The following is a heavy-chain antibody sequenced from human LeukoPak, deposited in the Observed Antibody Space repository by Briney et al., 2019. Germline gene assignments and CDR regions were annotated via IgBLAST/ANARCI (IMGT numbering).Heavy chain of an antibody. Sequence: SVKVSCKASGGTFSSYAISWVRQAPGQGLEWMGGIIPIFGTANYAQKFQGRVTITADESTSTAYMELSSLRSDDTAVYYCATDLQPTKDFWTGCFDYWGQGTLVTVSS. D-gene: IGHD3/OR15-3a*01. CDR1: GGTFSSYA. CDR3: ATDLQPTKDFWTGCFDY. CDR2: IIPIFGTA. V-gene: IGHV1-69*13. J-gene: IGHJ4*02.